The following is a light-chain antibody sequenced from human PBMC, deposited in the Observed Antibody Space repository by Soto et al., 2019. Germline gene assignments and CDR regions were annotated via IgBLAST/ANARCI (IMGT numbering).Light chain of an antibody. J-gene: IGLJ2*01. V-gene: IGLV2-18*02. CDR3: SSYTSSSTLV. CDR1: SSDVGSYNR. Sequence: QSVLTQPPSVSGSPGQSVTISCTGSSSDVGSYNRVSWYQQPPGTAPKLMIYEVSNRPSGVPDRFSGSKSGNTASLTISGLQAEDDADYYCSSYTSSSTLVFGGGTKLTVL. CDR2: EVS.